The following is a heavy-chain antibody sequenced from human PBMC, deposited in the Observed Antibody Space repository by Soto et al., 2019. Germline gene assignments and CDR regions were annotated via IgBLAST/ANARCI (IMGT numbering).Heavy chain of an antibody. V-gene: IGHV3-23*01. CDR3: ARHPTVSAFYYYGMDV. CDR2: MSGSGGSI. D-gene: IGHD4-4*01. CDR1: GFTFGSYA. Sequence: EVQLLESGGGLVQPGGSLRLSCAASGFTFGSYAMTWVRQAPGKGLEWVSTMSGSGGSIYYADSVQGRFTISRDNSKITLYLQMNSLRAEDTAVYFCARHPTVSAFYYYGMDVWGQGTTVTVSS. J-gene: IGHJ6*02.